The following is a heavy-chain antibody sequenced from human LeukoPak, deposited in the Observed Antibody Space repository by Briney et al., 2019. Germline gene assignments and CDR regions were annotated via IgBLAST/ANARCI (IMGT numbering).Heavy chain of an antibody. CDR3: TSDPLIRGVVDY. V-gene: IGHV3-15*01. CDR1: GFSFSLAW. J-gene: IGHJ4*02. Sequence: GGSLRLSCAASGFSFSLAWMSWIRQPPGKGLEWVGRIKSKTDGETADYGAPVEGRFTISRDDSTNTLYLQMSSLRTEDTAVYYCTSDPLIRGVVDYWGQGTLVTVSS. CDR2: IKSKTDGETA. D-gene: IGHD3-10*01.